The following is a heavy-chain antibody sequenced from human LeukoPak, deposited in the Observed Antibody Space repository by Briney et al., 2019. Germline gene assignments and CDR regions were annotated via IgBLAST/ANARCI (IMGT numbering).Heavy chain of an antibody. CDR3: ARDRCSSTRCIYYYYGMDV. J-gene: IGHJ6*02. Sequence: GGSLRLSCAASGFTFSSYSMNWVRQAPGKGLEWVAVISYDGSNKYYADSVKGRFTISRDNSKNTLYLQMNSLRAEDTAVYYCARDRCSSTRCIYYYYGMDVWGQGTTVTVSS. CDR1: GFTFSSYS. CDR2: ISYDGSNK. D-gene: IGHD2-2*01. V-gene: IGHV3-30*03.